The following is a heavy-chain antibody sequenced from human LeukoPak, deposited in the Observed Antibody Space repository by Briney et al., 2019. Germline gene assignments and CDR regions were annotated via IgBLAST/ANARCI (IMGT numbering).Heavy chain of an antibody. V-gene: IGHV4-31*03. D-gene: IGHD3-22*01. J-gene: IGHJ4*02. Sequence: SETLSLTCTVSGGSISSGGYYWSWLRQHPGMGLEWIGYIYYSGSTYYNPSLESRVTISVDTSKNQFSLKLSSVTAADTAVYYCASSSGYYYFDYWGQGTLVTVSS. CDR3: ASSSGYYYFDY. CDR2: IYYSGST. CDR1: GGSISSGGYY.